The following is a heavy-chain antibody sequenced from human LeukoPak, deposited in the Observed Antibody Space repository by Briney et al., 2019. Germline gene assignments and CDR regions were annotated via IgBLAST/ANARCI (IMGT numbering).Heavy chain of an antibody. J-gene: IGHJ6*02. D-gene: IGHD3-3*01. CDR3: ARRARISITIFGVVTDPYYYYGMDV. V-gene: IGHV4-34*01. CDR2: INHSGSN. Sequence: SETLSLTCAVYGGSFSGYYWSWIRQPPGKGLEWIGEINHSGSNNYNPSLKSRVTISVDTSKNQFSLKLSSVTAADTAVYYCARRARISITIFGVVTDPYYYYGMDVWGQGTTVTVSS. CDR1: GGSFSGYY.